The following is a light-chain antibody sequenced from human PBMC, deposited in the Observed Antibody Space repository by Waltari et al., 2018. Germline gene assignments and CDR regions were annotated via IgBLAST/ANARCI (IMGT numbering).Light chain of an antibody. V-gene: IGLV2-8*01. J-gene: IGLJ1*01. CDR2: EVT. CDR1: SSAVGGYNY. Sequence: QSALTQPPSASGPPGQSVTISCAGTSSAVGGYNYVSWYQHHPGKAPKLIIYEVTKRPSGVPDRFSGSKSGNTASLTVSGLQAEDESDYYCSSYGGSNKFYGFGTGTKVSVL. CDR3: SSYGGSNKFYG.